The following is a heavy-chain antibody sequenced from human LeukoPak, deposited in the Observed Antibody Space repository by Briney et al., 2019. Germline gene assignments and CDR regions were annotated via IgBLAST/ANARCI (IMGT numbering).Heavy chain of an antibody. J-gene: IGHJ4*02. Sequence: SETLSLTCTVSGGSISGSISSYYWSWIRQPPGKGLEWIGYIYYSGSTNYNPSLKSRVTISVDTSKNQFSLKLSSVTAADTAVYYCARMYGDYALFDYWGQGTLVTVSS. CDR3: ARMYGDYALFDY. V-gene: IGHV4-61*01. D-gene: IGHD4-17*01. CDR1: GGSISGSISSYY. CDR2: IYYSGST.